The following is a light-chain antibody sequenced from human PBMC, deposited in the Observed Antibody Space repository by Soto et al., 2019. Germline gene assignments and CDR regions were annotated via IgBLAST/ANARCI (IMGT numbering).Light chain of an antibody. V-gene: IGKV3-15*01. Sequence: EIVMTQSPATLSVSPGDSVTLSCRASQSVSTFLAWYQHRPGQPPRLLIYGASTRATGVPARFSGSGSDTDFTLTISSLQSEDFAVYFCQQCSDWPQFTFDQGTRLEIK. CDR3: QQCSDWPQFT. J-gene: IGKJ5*01. CDR2: GAS. CDR1: QSVSTF.